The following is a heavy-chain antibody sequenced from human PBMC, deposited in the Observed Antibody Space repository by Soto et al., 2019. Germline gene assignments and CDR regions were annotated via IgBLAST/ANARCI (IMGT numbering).Heavy chain of an antibody. CDR2: IIPIFGTA. D-gene: IGHD2-2*02. CDR3: ASIGEYQLLYGNWFDP. J-gene: IGHJ5*02. V-gene: IGHV1-69*01. CDR1: GGTFSSYA. Sequence: QVQLVQSGAEVKKPGSSVKVSCKASGGTFSSYAISWVRQAPGQGLEWMGGIIPIFGTANYAQKFQGRVTITADESTSTAYMELSSLRSEGTAVYYCASIGEYQLLYGNWFDPWGQGTLVTVSS.